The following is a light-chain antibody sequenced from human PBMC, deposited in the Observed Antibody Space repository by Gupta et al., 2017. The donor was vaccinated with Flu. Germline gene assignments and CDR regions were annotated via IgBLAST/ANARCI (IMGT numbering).Light chain of an antibody. CDR3: SSYLNSNTPPI. V-gene: IGLV2-14*01. Sequence: SSDVGRFNYVSWYQHHPGKAPKLMIYEVSNRPSGVSNRFSGSKSGNTASLTISGLQAEDEADYYCSSYLNSNTPPIFGTGTKVTVL. J-gene: IGLJ1*01. CDR1: SSDVGRFNY. CDR2: EVS.